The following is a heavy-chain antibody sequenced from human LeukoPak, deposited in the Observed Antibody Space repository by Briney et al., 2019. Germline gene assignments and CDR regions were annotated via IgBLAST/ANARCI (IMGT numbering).Heavy chain of an antibody. CDR1: GFTFSTYG. D-gene: IGHD1-26*01. CDR3: ARADSTWANDY. Sequence: PGGSLRLSCAASGFTFSTYGMHWVRQAPGKGLEWVAVIWYDGSNTYYADSVKGRFTISRDNSKNTLYLQMNSLRAEDTAVYYCARADSTWANDYWGQGTLVTVSS. CDR2: IWYDGSNT. V-gene: IGHV3-33*01. J-gene: IGHJ4*02.